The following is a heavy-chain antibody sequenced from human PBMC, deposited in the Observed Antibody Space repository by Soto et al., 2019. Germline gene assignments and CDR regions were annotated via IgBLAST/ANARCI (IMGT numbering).Heavy chain of an antibody. Sequence: PWRSRWLSCAASGLSISRYWMNYVRQAPGKGLEWVANIKQDGSEKYYVDSVKGRFTISRDNAKNSLYLQMNSLRAEDTAVYYWARVERIAARFVLYHWGQGTLVPVSS. V-gene: IGHV3-7*05. CDR3: ARVERIAARFVLYH. D-gene: IGHD6-6*01. J-gene: IGHJ5*02. CDR1: GLSISRYW. CDR2: IKQDGSEK.